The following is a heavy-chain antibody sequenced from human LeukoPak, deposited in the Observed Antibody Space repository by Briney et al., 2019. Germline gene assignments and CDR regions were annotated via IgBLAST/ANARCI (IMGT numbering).Heavy chain of an antibody. CDR3: ANRMVRGVIITAFDI. D-gene: IGHD3-10*01. J-gene: IGHJ3*02. Sequence: PSETLSLTCAVSGCSISSSNWWRWVRGPPGKGLEWIGEIYHSGSTNYNPSLKSRVTISVDKSKNKFSLKLSSVTAADTAVYYCANRMVRGVIITAFDIWGQGTMVTVSS. CDR2: IYHSGST. CDR1: GCSISSSNW. V-gene: IGHV4-4*02.